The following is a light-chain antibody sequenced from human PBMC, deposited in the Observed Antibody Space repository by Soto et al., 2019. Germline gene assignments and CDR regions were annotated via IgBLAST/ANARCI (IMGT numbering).Light chain of an antibody. CDR1: QSLLHSNGYNY. V-gene: IGKV2-28*01. Sequence: DIVMTQSPLSLPVTPGEPASISCRSSQSLLHSNGYNYLDWYLQKPGQSPQLLIYLGSNRASGVPCRFSGSGSGPDFTLKISRVEAEDVGVYYCMQALQTPTTFGPGTKVDIK. CDR2: LGS. CDR3: MQALQTPTT. J-gene: IGKJ3*01.